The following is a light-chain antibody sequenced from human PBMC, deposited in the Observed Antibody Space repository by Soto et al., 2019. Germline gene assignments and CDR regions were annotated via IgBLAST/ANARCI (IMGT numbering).Light chain of an antibody. V-gene: IGLV2-14*01. CDR1: SRDVGGYNY. CDR3: GSYTRSNHGL. Sequence: QSALTQPASESGSPGQSITISCTGTSRDVGGYNYVSWYQQHTGKAPKLMIYDVSTRPSGVANGFSGPKSGNTASLTISGLQAEDEADYYCGSYTRSNHGLFGGGTKETVL. J-gene: IGLJ3*02. CDR2: DVS.